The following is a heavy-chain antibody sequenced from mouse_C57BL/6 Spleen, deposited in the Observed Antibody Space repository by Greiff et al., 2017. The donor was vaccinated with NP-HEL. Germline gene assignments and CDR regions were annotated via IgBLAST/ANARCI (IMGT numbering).Heavy chain of an antibody. CDR1: GYAFGGSW. J-gene: IGHJ4*01. V-gene: IGHV1-82*01. CDR3: GRGYDNPYAIDY. CDR2: IYPGDGDT. D-gene: IGHD2-1*01. Sequence: VQLQQSGPELVKPGASVKISCTASGYAFGGSWMNWVKQRPGKGLEWIGRIYPGDGDTNYNGKFKGKATLTADKSSSTAYMQLSSLTSEDSAVCFYGRGYDNPYAIDYWGQGTSVTVSS.